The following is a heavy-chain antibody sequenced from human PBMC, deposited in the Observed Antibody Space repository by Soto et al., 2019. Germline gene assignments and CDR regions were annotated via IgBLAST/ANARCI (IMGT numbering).Heavy chain of an antibody. CDR3: AKATRGGAATLIRDY. CDR1: GFTFSIYA. V-gene: IGHV3-23*01. J-gene: IGHJ4*02. CDR2: ISGSGGST. D-gene: IGHD6-13*01. Sequence: EVQLLESGGGLVQPGGSLRLSCAAAGFTFSIYAMSWVRQAPGKGLEWVSAISGSGGSTYYADSVKGRFTIFRDNSKNTLYLQMNSLRADDTAVYYCAKATRGGAATLIRDYWGQGTLVTVSS.